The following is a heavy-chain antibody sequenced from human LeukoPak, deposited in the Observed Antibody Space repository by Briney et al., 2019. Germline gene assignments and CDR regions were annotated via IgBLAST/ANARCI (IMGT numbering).Heavy chain of an antibody. Sequence: GGSLRLSCAASGFTFSSYWMSWVRQAPGKGLEWVANIKQDGSEKYYVDSVKGRFTISRDNAKESLYLQMNDLRVEDTAVYFCRGTRTTIFAYFMDVWGKGTTVTVSS. CDR2: IKQDGSEK. D-gene: IGHD3-3*02. J-gene: IGHJ6*03. CDR3: RGTRTTIFAYFMDV. V-gene: IGHV3-7*01. CDR1: GFTFSSYW.